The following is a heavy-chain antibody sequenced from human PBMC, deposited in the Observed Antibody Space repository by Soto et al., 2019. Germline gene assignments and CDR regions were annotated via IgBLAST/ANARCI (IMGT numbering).Heavy chain of an antibody. V-gene: IGHV5-10-1*01. CDR2: IDPSDSYT. CDR3: ARPGYYDSSGYYYRPDI. J-gene: IGHJ3*02. D-gene: IGHD3-22*01. Sequence: GESLKISCKGSGYSFTSYWIGWVRQMPGKGLEWTGRIDPSDSYTNYSPSFQGHVTISADKSISTAYLQWSSLKASDTAMYYCARPGYYDSSGYYYRPDIWGQGTMVTVSS. CDR1: GYSFTSYW.